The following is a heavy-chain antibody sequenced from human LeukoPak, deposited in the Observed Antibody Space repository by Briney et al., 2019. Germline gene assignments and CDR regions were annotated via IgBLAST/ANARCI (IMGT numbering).Heavy chain of an antibody. D-gene: IGHD3-22*01. J-gene: IGHJ3*02. V-gene: IGHV3-20*04. CDR1: GFTFDDYG. CDR2: INWNGGST. CDR3: ARVRNYYDSSRPKGGAFDI. Sequence: GGSLRLSCAASGFTFDDYGMSWVRQAPGKGLDWVSGINWNGGSTGYADSVKGRFTISRDNAKNSLYLQMNSLRAEDTALYYCARVRNYYDSSRPKGGAFDIWGQGTMVTVSS.